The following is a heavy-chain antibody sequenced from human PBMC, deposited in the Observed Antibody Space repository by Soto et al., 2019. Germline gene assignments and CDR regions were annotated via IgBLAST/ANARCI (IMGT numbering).Heavy chain of an antibody. CDR1: GGTFSSYA. J-gene: IGHJ6*02. V-gene: IGHV1-69*06. CDR3: ARVSNYYGSGSYYNNGMDV. D-gene: IGHD3-10*01. Sequence: QVQLVQSGAEVKKPGSSVKVSCKASGGTFSSYAISWVRQAPGQGLEWMGGIIPIFGTANYAQKFQGRVTITADKSTSTAYMELSRLRSEDTAVYYCARVSNYYGSGSYYNNGMDVWGQGTTVTVSS. CDR2: IIPIFGTA.